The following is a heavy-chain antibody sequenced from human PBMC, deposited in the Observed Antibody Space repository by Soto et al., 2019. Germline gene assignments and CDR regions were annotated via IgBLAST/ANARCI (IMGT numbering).Heavy chain of an antibody. Sequence: EVQLVESGGGLVQPGGSLRLSCVVSGFTFSRYWMSWVRQAPGKGLEWVANIKHDGSEIYSIDSVKGRFTISRDNAKDSLYLQMNSLRVEDTAVYYCARDTDDFGDNYWGQGTLVTVSS. J-gene: IGHJ4*02. V-gene: IGHV3-7*01. D-gene: IGHD4-17*01. CDR2: IKHDGSEI. CDR3: ARDTDDFGDNY. CDR1: GFTFSRYW.